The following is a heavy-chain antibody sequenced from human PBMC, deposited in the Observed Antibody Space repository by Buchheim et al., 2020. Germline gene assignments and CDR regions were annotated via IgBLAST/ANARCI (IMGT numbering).Heavy chain of an antibody. CDR1: GFTFSDYA. J-gene: IGHJ4*02. CDR3: AKDGFWGSSWSFPDY. Sequence: EVQLLESGGGLVQPGGSLRLSCASSGFTFSDYAMSWVRQAPGKGLEWVSAISGSDTSTYSADSVKGRFTISRDNSKSTLYLQMNSLRAEDTAVYYCAKDGFWGSSWSFPDYWGQGTL. D-gene: IGHD6-13*01. V-gene: IGHV3-23*01. CDR2: ISGSDTST.